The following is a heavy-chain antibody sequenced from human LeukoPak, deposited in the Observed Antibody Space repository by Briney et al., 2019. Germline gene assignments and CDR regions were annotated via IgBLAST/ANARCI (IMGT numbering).Heavy chain of an antibody. CDR3: ANQPGLYDSGWSWTYHFFGVDV. Sequence: GGSLRLSCAACGFSFSSHAMGWVRQAPGKGLEWVSAVSGRGERTYYADFVQGRFSISRDNSKDTVYLQMNSLRAGDTAIYYCANQPGLYDSGWSWTYHFFGVDVWGQGTTVTVSS. CDR1: GFSFSSHA. J-gene: IGHJ6*02. CDR2: VSGRGERT. V-gene: IGHV3-23*01. D-gene: IGHD6-19*01.